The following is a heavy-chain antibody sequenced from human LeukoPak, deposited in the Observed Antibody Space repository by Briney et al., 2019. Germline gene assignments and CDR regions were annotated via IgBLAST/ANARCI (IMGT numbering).Heavy chain of an antibody. J-gene: IGHJ4*02. D-gene: IGHD2-15*01. CDR3: ARDQFCSGGSCYLFAY. CDR2: INPSGGST. V-gene: IGHV1-46*01. CDR1: GYTFTSYY. Sequence: GASVKVSCKASGYTFTSYYMHWVPQARGQGLEGMRIINPSGGSTSYAQKFQGRVTMTRDTSTSTVYMELSSLRSEDTAVYYCARDQFCSGGSCYLFAYWGQGTLVTVSS.